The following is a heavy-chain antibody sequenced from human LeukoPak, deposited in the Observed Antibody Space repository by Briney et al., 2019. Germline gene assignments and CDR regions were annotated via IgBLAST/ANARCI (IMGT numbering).Heavy chain of an antibody. Sequence: QPGGSLRLSCAASGFSFSNYWMHWVRQAPGKGLEWVAVISYDGGNKYYADSVKGRFTISRDNSKYTLYLQMNSLRAEDTAVYYCPAGMATNLPWGQGTLVTVSS. CDR3: PAGMATNLP. J-gene: IGHJ5*02. D-gene: IGHD5-24*01. CDR2: ISYDGGNK. CDR1: GFSFSNYW. V-gene: IGHV3-30*03.